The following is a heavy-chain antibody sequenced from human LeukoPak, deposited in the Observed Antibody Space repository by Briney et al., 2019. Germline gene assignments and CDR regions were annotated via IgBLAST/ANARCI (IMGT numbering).Heavy chain of an antibody. V-gene: IGHV1-46*01. D-gene: IGHD3-3*01. CDR2: INPSGGST. CDR1: GYTFTSYY. J-gene: IGHJ4*02. CDR3: ARGMHYDLWSGYYFDY. Sequence: GASVRVSCKASGYTFTSYYIHWVRQAPGQGLEWMGIINPSGGSTSYAQKFQGRVTMTRDTSTSTVYMELSSLRSEDTAVYYCARGMHYDLWSGYYFDYWGQGTLVTVSS.